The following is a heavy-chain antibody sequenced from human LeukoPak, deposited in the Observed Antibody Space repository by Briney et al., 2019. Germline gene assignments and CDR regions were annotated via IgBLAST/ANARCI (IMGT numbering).Heavy chain of an antibody. CDR2: ISSSSSYI. V-gene: IGHV3-21*04. D-gene: IGHD2-15*01. CDR3: ARDDTLVVVAARHSGFDY. J-gene: IGHJ4*02. Sequence: GGSLRLSCAASGFTFSSYSMNWVRQAPGKGLEWVSSISSSSSYIYYADSVKGRFTISRDNAKNSLYLQMNSLRAEDTAVYYCARDDTLVVVAARHSGFDYWGQGTLVTVSS. CDR1: GFTFSSYS.